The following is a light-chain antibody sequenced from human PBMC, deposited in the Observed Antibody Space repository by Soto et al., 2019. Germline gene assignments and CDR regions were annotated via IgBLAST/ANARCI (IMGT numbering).Light chain of an antibody. CDR3: STYTRSNRV. J-gene: IGLJ3*02. CDR2: DVS. V-gene: IGLV2-14*03. CDR1: SSDIGGLNF. Sequence: QSALTQPASVSGSPGQSITISCTGTSSDIGGLNFVSWYQQHPGKAPKLMIYDVSNRPSGISDRFSGSKSGNTTSLTISGLQAEDEADYYCSTYTRSNRVFGGGTQLTVL.